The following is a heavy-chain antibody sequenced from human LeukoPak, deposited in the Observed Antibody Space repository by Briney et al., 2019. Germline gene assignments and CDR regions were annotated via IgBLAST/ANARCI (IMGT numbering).Heavy chain of an antibody. Sequence: GGSLRLSCAASGFTFSTYVMHWVRQAPGKGLEWVALIQSDGSNEYYADSVKGRFTISRDNAKNSLYLQMNSLRAEDTAVYYCARDLGRDISCYDYWGQGTLVTVSS. D-gene: IGHD2-2*01. CDR1: GFTFSTYV. CDR3: ARDLGRDISCYDY. CDR2: IQSDGSNE. V-gene: IGHV3-30*12. J-gene: IGHJ4*02.